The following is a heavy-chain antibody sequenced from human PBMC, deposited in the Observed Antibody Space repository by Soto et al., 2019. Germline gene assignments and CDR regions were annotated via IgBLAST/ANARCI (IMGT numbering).Heavy chain of an antibody. CDR2: ISGSGDSP. Sequence: GGSLRLSCAASGFTFSSYAMSWVRQAPGKGLEWVSVISGSGDSPYYADSVKGRFTISRDNSKNTLYLQMNILRAEDTALYYCALQPRPDYYYGMDVWGQGTTVTVSS. D-gene: IGHD6-13*01. CDR1: GFTFSSYA. V-gene: IGHV3-23*01. J-gene: IGHJ6*02. CDR3: ALQPRPDYYYGMDV.